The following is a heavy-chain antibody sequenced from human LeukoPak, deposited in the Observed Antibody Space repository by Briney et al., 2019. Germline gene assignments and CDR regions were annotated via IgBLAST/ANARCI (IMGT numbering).Heavy chain of an antibody. D-gene: IGHD4-17*01. J-gene: IGHJ3*02. CDR1: GYSISSGYF. CDR3: TREYGFMTTVFHAFDI. Sequence: SETLSLTCTVSGYSISSGYFWGWMRQPPGKGLEWIGSIYQSETAHYNPSLKSRVTISVDTSKNQFSLKLSSVTAADTAIYYCTREYGFMTTVFHAFDIWGQGTMVTVSS. V-gene: IGHV4-38-2*02. CDR2: IYQSETA.